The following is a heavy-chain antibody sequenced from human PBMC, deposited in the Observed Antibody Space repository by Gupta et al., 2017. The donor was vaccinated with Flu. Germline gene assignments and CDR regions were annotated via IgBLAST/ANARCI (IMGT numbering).Heavy chain of an antibody. CDR3: AKIGVTAGYYYYGMDV. D-gene: IGHD2-8*01. V-gene: IGHV3-9*01. Sequence: ASGKGLECVLGITWKSEIMRYADSVKGRFTISRDNAKNSLFLEITSLRAEDTAIYYCAKIGVTAGYYYYGMDVWGQGTTVTVSS. CDR2: ITWKSEIM. J-gene: IGHJ6*02.